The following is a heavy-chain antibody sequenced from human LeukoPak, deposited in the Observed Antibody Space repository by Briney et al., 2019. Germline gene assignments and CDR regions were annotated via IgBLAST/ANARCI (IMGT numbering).Heavy chain of an antibody. D-gene: IGHD6-19*01. CDR1: GFTFSNAW. V-gene: IGHV3-15*01. Sequence: PGGSLRLSCAASGFTFSNAWMSWVRQAPGKGLEWVGRIKSKTDGGTTDYAAPVKGRFTISRDDSKNTLYLQMNSLKTEDTAVYYCTTCSGWYPYYFDYWGQGTLVTVSS. J-gene: IGHJ4*02. CDR2: IKSKTDGGTT. CDR3: TTCSGWYPYYFDY.